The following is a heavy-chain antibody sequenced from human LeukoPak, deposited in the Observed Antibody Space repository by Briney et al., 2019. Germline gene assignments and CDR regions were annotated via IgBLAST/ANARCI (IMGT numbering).Heavy chain of an antibody. CDR1: GYTFTSYG. J-gene: IGHJ2*01. V-gene: IGHV1-18*04. CDR3: ARDWGLWFGTRTSGWYFDL. D-gene: IGHD3-10*01. Sequence: GAPVKVSCKASGYTFTSYGISWVRQAPGQGLEWMGWISAYNGNTNYAQKLQGRVPMTTDTSTSTAYMELGSLRSDDTAVYYCARDWGLWFGTRTSGWYFDLWGRGTLVTVSS. CDR2: ISAYNGNT.